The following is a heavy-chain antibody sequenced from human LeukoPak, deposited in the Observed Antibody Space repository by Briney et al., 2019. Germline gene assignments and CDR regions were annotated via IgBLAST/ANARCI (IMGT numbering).Heavy chain of an antibody. CDR1: GGSFSGYY. CDR2: INHSGST. V-gene: IGHV4-34*01. J-gene: IGHJ6*03. CDR3: ARDTYYYDSSGYDYYYYMDV. D-gene: IGHD3-22*01. Sequence: SETLSLTCAVYGGSFSGYYWSRIRQPPGKGLEWIGEINHSGSTNYNPSLKSRVTISVDTSKNQFSLKLSSVTAADTAVYYCARDTYYYDSSGYDYYYYMDVWGKGTTVTVSS.